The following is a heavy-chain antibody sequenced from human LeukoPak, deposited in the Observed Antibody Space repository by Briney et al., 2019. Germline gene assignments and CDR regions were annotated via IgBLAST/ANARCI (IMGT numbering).Heavy chain of an antibody. J-gene: IGHJ6*03. D-gene: IGHD3-10*01. CDR2: IHNSGRT. CDR1: VGSIGTFY. V-gene: IGHV4-59*01. Sequence: SETLSLTCTVSVGSIGTFYWTWIRQPPGKGLEWIGYIHNSGRTNYNASLNSRVTISVDTSKNQFSLRLRSVTAADTAVYYCASVISPDSYFYFSYFYYMDVWGKGTTVTVSS. CDR3: ASVISPDSYFYFSYFYYMDV.